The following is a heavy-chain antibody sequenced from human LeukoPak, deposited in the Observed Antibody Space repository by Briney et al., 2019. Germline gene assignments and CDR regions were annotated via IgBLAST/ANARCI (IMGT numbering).Heavy chain of an antibody. Sequence: PSETLSLTCTVSGGAISSYYWSWIRQPPGKGLEWIGYIYYSGSTNYNPSLKSRVTISVDPSTNQFSLKLSSVPAADTAVYYFARDGDLGYCISTSCYVVWGQGTTVTVSS. D-gene: IGHD2-2*01. V-gene: IGHV4-59*01. CDR1: GGAISSYY. CDR2: IYYSGST. J-gene: IGHJ6*02. CDR3: ARDGDLGYCISTSCYVV.